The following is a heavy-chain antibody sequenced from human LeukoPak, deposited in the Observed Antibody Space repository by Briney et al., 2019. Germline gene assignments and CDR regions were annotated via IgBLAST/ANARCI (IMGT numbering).Heavy chain of an antibody. D-gene: IGHD6-13*01. CDR1: GFTFSSYW. CDR2: IKQDGSEK. CDR3: ARVRIAAAGTTPYYFDY. Sequence: GGPLRLSCAASGFTFSSYWMSWVRQAPGKGLEWVANIKQDGSEKYYVDSVKGRFTISRDNAKNSLYLQMNSLRAEDTAVYYCARVRIAAAGTTPYYFDYWGQGTLVTVSS. J-gene: IGHJ4*02. V-gene: IGHV3-7*03.